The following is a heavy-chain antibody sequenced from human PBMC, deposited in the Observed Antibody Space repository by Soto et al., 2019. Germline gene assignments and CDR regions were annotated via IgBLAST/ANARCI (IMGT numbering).Heavy chain of an antibody. CDR2: MFSDGNT. Sequence: EVHLVESGGGLVQPGGSLRFSCAASGYSVSYRYMNWVRQAPGKGLEWVSVMFSDGNTFYADSVRGRFTISRDNSKNTVYLQMNSLIVEDTAVYYCTTPSGGYLGQGTLVAVSS. CDR1: GYSVSYRY. J-gene: IGHJ4*02. CDR3: TTPSGGY. D-gene: IGHD3-10*01. V-gene: IGHV3-66*01.